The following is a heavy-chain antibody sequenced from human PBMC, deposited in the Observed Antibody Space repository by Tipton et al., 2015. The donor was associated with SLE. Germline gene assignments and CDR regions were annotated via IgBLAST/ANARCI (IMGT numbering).Heavy chain of an antibody. V-gene: IGHV3-66*02. D-gene: IGHD2-2*01. Sequence: SLRLSCAASGFIFSDYSMNWVRQAPGKGLEWVSVFYTGGVTYYADSVKGRFTISRDNSKNTLYLQMNSLRTEDTAVYYCAKDGPDCTSTSCGYWGQGTLVTVSS. J-gene: IGHJ4*02. CDR2: FYTGGVT. CDR1: GFIFSDYS. CDR3: AKDGPDCTSTSCGY.